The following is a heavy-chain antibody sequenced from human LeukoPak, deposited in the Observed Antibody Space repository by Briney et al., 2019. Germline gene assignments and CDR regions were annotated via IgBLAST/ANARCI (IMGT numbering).Heavy chain of an antibody. CDR3: ARLQLVDNPYYYYYMDV. V-gene: IGHV3-11*01. D-gene: IGHD6-13*01. Sequence: GGSLRLSCALSGFTFSDDYMSWIRQAPGKGLEWVSYISSSGSTIYYADSVKGRFTISRDTTTNSLYLQMNSLRAEVTAINYCARLQLVDNPYYYYYMDVWGKGTTVTVSS. CDR1: GFTFSDDY. CDR2: ISSSGSTI. J-gene: IGHJ6*03.